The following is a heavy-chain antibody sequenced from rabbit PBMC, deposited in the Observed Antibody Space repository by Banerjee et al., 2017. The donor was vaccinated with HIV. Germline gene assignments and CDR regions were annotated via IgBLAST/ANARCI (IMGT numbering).Heavy chain of an antibody. J-gene: IGHJ4*01. V-gene: IGHV1S45*01. CDR2: INTISGDI. Sequence: QEQLEESGGDLVKPGGSLTLTCTASGFSFSNKYVMCWVRQAPGKGLEWIACINTISGDIVYATWAKGRFTISKTSWTTVTLQMTSLTAADTATYFCARIITIPYYFNLWGQGTLVTVS. D-gene: IGHD2-1*01. CDR3: ARIITIPYYFNL. CDR1: GFSFSNKYV.